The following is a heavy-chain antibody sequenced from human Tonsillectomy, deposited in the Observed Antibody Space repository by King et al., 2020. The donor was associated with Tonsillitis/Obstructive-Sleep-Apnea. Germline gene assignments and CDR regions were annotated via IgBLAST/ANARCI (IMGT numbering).Heavy chain of an antibody. V-gene: IGHV3-49*03. J-gene: IGHJ4*02. Sequence: GDYGMTWFRQAPGKGLEWVGVIRRKSYGATREYAASVKGRFTISRDDSKSIAYLQMNSLKTEDTAVYSCSRPAYNRLRSFDYWGQGNRDPVFS. CDR1: GDYG. D-gene: IGHD1-1*01. CDR3: SRPAYNRLRSFDY. CDR2: IRRKSYGATR.